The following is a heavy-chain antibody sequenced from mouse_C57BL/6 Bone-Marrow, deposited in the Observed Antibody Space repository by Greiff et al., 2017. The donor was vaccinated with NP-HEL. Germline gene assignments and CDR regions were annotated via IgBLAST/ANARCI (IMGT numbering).Heavy chain of an antibody. V-gene: IGHV14-4*01. D-gene: IGHD2-2*01. CDR3: TTLSTMVTTRAMDY. Sequence: EVQLQQSGAELVRPGASVKLSCTASGFNIKDDYMHWVKQRPEQGLEWIGWIDPENGDTEYASKFQGKATITADTSSNTAYLQLSSLTSEDTAVYYCTTLSTMVTTRAMDYWGQGTSVTVSS. CDR1: GFNIKDDY. J-gene: IGHJ4*01. CDR2: IDPENGDT.